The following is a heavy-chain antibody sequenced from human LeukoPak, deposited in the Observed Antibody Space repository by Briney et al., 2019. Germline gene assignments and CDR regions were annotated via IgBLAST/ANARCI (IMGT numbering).Heavy chain of an antibody. CDR2: IYPGDSDT. J-gene: IGHJ4*02. CDR3: ARFSYSLAAAADY. CDR1: GYSFTSYW. V-gene: IGHV5-51*01. D-gene: IGHD6-13*01. Sequence: GESLKISCKGSGYSFTSYWIGWVRQLPGKGLEWMGIIYPGDSDTRYSPSFQGQVTISADKSISTAYLQWSSLKASDTALYYCARFSYSLAAAADYWGQGTLVTVSS.